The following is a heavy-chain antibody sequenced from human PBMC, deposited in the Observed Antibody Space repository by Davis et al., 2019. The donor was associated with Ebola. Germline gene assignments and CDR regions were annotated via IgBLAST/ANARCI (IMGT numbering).Heavy chain of an antibody. D-gene: IGHD3-10*01. J-gene: IGHJ3*02. CDR3: AREGDHYGSESHRDGFDI. Sequence: PGGSLRLSCAASGFTFRRYAMNWVRQAPGKGLEWVSSMTYSGGRTYFADSVQGRFTVSRDYFKDTLYLQMNSLRVEDTAVSYCAREGDHYGSESHRDGFDIWGRGTMVAVSS. V-gene: IGHV3-23*01. CDR2: MTYSGGRT. CDR1: GFTFRRYA.